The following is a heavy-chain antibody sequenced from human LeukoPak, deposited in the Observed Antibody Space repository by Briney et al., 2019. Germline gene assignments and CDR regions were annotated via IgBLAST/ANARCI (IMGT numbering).Heavy chain of an antibody. Sequence: GGSLRLSCKASGYTFTSYYMHWVRQAPGQGLEWMGIINPSGGSTSYAQKFQGRVTMTRNTSISTAYMELSSLRSEDTAVYFCARGRSRGYTYGDYWGQGTLVTVSS. CDR2: INPSGGST. CDR1: GYTFTSYY. CDR3: ARGRSRGYTYGDY. V-gene: IGHV1-46*01. J-gene: IGHJ4*02. D-gene: IGHD5-18*01.